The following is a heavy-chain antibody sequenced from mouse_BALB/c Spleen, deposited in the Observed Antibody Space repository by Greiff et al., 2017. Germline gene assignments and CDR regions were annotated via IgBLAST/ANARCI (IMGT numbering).Heavy chain of an antibody. CDR1: GYTFTSYW. Sequence: QVQLQQPGAELVKPGASVKLSCKASGYTFTSYWMHWVKQRPGQGLEWIGEINPSNGRTNYNEKFKSKATLTVDKSSSTAYMQLSSLTSEDSAVYYCARDPYSNLYAMDYGGQGTSVTVSS. D-gene: IGHD2-5*01. J-gene: IGHJ4*01. CDR2: INPSNGRT. CDR3: ARDPYSNLYAMDY. V-gene: IGHV1S81*02.